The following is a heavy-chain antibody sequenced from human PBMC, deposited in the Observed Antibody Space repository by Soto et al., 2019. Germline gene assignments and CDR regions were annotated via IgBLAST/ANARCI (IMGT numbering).Heavy chain of an antibody. CDR2: IYYSGST. V-gene: IGHV4-59*08. D-gene: IGHD3-22*01. Sequence: PSETLSLTCTVSGGSISSYYWSWTRQPPGKGLEWIGYIYYSGSTNYNPSLKSRVTISVDTSKNQFSLKLSSVTAADTAVYYCARNPPTYYYDSSGYLGQGDAFDIWGQGTMVTVSS. CDR3: ARNPPTYYYDSSGYLGQGDAFDI. CDR1: GGSISSYY. J-gene: IGHJ3*02.